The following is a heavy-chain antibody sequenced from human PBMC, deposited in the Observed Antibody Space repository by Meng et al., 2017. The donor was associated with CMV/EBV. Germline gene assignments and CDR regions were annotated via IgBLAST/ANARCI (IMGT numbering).Heavy chain of an antibody. CDR2: IYSGGST. J-gene: IGHJ4*02. CDR3: ARRGGADY. CDR1: GFTVSSNY. D-gene: IGHD3-10*01. Sequence: VRLVEPGGGLVQPGRSLGLSCAASGFTVSSNYMSWVGQAPGKGLEWVSVIYSGGSTYYADSVKGRFTISRDNSKNTLYLQMNSLRAEDTAVYYCARRGGADYWGQGTLVTVSS. V-gene: IGHV3-66*04.